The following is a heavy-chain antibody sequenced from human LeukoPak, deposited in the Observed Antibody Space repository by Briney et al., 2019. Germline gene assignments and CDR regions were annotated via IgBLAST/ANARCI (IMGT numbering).Heavy chain of an antibody. CDR1: GFTFRNYG. D-gene: IGHD2-15*01. Sequence: PGGSLRLSCAASGFTFRNYGMSWVRQAPGKGLEWVSVVSDSGSSAYYADSVKGRFTISRDNSKNTLYLQMNSLRAEDTAVYYCAPDLRDAAWSLDYWGQGTLVTVSS. V-gene: IGHV3-23*01. CDR2: VSDSGSSA. CDR3: APDLRDAAWSLDY. J-gene: IGHJ4*02.